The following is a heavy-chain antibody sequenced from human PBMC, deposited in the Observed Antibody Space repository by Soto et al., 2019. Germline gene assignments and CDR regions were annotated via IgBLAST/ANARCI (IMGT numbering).Heavy chain of an antibody. CDR3: ARGLRGAFDY. J-gene: IGHJ4*02. CDR2: IYHSGST. D-gene: IGHD3-10*01. V-gene: IGHV4-30-2*01. Sequence: PSEPLSLTCAVSGGSISSGGYSWSWIRQPPGKGLEWIGYIYHSGSTYYNPSLKSRVTISVDRSKNQFSLKLSSVTAADTAVYYCARGLRGAFDYWGQGTLVTVSS. CDR1: GGSISSGGYS.